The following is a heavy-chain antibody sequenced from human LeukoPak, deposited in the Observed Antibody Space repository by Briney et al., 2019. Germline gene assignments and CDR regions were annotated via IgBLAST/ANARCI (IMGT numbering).Heavy chain of an antibody. J-gene: IGHJ6*02. V-gene: IGHV3-7*01. CDR3: AIRGYYDTTYAYDYHAMDV. D-gene: IGHD3-22*01. Sequence: HAGGSLRLSCAASGFTFSNYWMSWVRQAPGKGLEWVAHIQQDGSEKNYVGSVKGRFTISRDNAKNSLLLQMDGLRAEDSAVYYCAIRGYYDTTYAYDYHAMDVWGQGTAVTVSS. CDR2: IQQDGSEK. CDR1: GFTFSNYW.